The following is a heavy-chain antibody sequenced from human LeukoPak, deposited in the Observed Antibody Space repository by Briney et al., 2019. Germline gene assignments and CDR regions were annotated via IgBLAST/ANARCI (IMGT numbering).Heavy chain of an antibody. V-gene: IGHV3-23*01. J-gene: IGHJ4*02. Sequence: PGGSLTLSCAASGLTLSSYAMPCVRHAPGKGLEWGSSISGSGVNTHYTDSVKGRFTISRDNSKNTLYLQMNSLRAEDAALYYCARDTYHGGSSPFDYWGQGTLVTVSS. CDR2: ISGSGVNT. D-gene: IGHD2-2*01. CDR3: ARDTYHGGSSPFDY. CDR1: GLTLSSYA.